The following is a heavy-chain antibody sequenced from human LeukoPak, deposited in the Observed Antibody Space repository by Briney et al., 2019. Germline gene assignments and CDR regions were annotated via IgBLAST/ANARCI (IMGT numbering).Heavy chain of an antibody. V-gene: IGHV1-2*02. CDR2: INPNNGGT. CDR3: ARGVAGVYFYYYMDV. CDR1: GYTFTGYY. D-gene: IGHD1-14*01. J-gene: IGHJ6*03. Sequence: ASVKVSCKASGYTFTGYYMHWVRQAPGQGLEWMGWINPNNGGTNYAQKFQGRVTMTRDTSISTAYVELSRLTSDDTAVYYCARGVAGVYFYYYMDVWGKGTTVTVSS.